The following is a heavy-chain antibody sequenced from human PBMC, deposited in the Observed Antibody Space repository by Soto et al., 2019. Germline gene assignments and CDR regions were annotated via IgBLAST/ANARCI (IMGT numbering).Heavy chain of an antibody. D-gene: IGHD6-19*01. J-gene: IGHJ4*02. CDR2: INAGNGNT. CDR3: ARDRFSGWYDLRAPGDY. CDR1: GYTFTSYA. Sequence: ASVKVSCKASGYTFTSYAVHWVRQAPGQRLEWMGRINAGNGNTKYSQKFQGRVTITRDTSASTAYMELSSLRSEDTAVYYCARDRFSGWYDLRAPGDYWGQGTLVTVSS. V-gene: IGHV1-3*01.